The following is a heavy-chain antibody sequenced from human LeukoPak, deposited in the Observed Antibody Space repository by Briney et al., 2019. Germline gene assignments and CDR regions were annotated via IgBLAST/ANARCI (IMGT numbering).Heavy chain of an antibody. J-gene: IGHJ4*02. CDR1: GFSFVDNA. Sequence: GGSWRFSGTASGFSFVDNAMSGFPKAPGKGRKWVGFIRSKAYGGTTEYAASVKGRFTISRDDSKSIAYLQMNSLKTEDTAVYYCTRDVSDSYSSSPNDYWGQGTLVTVSS. CDR2: IRSKAYGGTT. V-gene: IGHV3-49*03. D-gene: IGHD6-6*01. CDR3: TRDVSDSYSSSPNDY.